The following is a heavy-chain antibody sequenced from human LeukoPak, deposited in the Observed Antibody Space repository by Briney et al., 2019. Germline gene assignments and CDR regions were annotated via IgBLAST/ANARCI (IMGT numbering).Heavy chain of an antibody. J-gene: IGHJ4*02. CDR3: VRDPSGSGFAFDS. Sequence: GGSLRLSCAASGFTFSSYWMSWVRQAPGKGQEWVAFIWFDGSNKHYADSVKGRFTISRDNSEDTLYLQMNSLRAEDTAVYYCVRDPSGSGFAFDSWGQGVLVTVSS. CDR2: IWFDGSNK. V-gene: IGHV3-33*08. CDR1: GFTFSSYW. D-gene: IGHD1-1*01.